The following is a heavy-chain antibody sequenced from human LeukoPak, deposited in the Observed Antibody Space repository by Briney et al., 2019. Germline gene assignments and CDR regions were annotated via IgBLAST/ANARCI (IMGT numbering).Heavy chain of an antibody. CDR2: IFYSGST. CDR3: AKSNGYGLVDI. CDR1: VGSISTSNDY. V-gene: IGHV4-39*07. J-gene: IGHJ3*02. D-gene: IGHD3-10*01. Sequence: PPEALSHTSAVPVGSISTSNDYSGWVRQPPRKGLGWIGNIFYSGSTYYSPSLRSRVTISLDTSRNQFSLKLNSVTAADTAVYYCAKSNGYGLVDIWGQGTMVTVSS.